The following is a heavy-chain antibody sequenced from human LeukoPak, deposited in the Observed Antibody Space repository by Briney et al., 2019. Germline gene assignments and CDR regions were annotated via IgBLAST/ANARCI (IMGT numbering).Heavy chain of an antibody. CDR2: INHSGST. CDR1: GGSFSGYY. D-gene: IGHD6-13*01. Sequence: SETLSLTCAVYGGSFSGYYWSWIRQPPGKGLEWIGEINHSGSTNYNPSLKSRVTISVDTSKNQSSLKLSSVTAADTAVYYCARGRGQQLAGWYYYYYYGMDVWGQGTTVTVSS. CDR3: ARGRGQQLAGWYYYYYYGMDV. V-gene: IGHV4-34*01. J-gene: IGHJ6*02.